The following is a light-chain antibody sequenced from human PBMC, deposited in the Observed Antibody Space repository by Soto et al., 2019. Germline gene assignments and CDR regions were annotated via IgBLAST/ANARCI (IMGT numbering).Light chain of an antibody. CDR1: SSDVGGHNY. CDR2: DVT. J-gene: IGLJ2*01. Sequence: QSALTQPASVSGSPGQSITISCTGTSSDVGGHNYVSWYQHHPGKAPKLIIYDVTKRPSGVSNRFSGSKSGNTASLTISGLQAEDEADYYCSSYTRSSTNVVFGGGTKVTVL. V-gene: IGLV2-14*03. CDR3: SSYTRSSTNVV.